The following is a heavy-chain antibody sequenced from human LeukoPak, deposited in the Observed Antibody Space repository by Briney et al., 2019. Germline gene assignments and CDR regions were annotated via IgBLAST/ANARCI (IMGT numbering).Heavy chain of an antibody. CDR3: AKAPLYDFWSGCYSDY. CDR2: ISGSGGST. D-gene: IGHD3-3*01. V-gene: IGHV3-23*01. Sequence: PGASLRLSCAASGFSFSSYALTWVRQGPRKGLEWVATISGSGGSTYYADSVKGRFTISRDNSKNTLYLQMNSLRAEDTAVYHCAKAPLYDFWSGCYSDYWGQGILVTVSS. CDR1: GFSFSSYA. J-gene: IGHJ4*02.